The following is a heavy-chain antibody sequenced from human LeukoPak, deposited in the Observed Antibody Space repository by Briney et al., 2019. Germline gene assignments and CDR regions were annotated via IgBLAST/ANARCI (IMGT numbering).Heavy chain of an antibody. D-gene: IGHD2-2*01. Sequence: ASVKVSCKASGYTFTGYYMHWVRQAPGQGLEWMGWINPNTGDTNYAQKFQGRVTMTRDTSISTAYMELSRLRSDDTAVYYCARDDTLVNYYMDVWGKGTTVTISS. CDR2: INPNTGDT. CDR3: ARDDTLVNYYMDV. J-gene: IGHJ6*03. V-gene: IGHV1-2*02. CDR1: GYTFTGYY.